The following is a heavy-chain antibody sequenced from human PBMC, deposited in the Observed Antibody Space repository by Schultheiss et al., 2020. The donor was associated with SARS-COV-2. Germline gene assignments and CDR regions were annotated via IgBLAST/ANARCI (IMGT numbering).Heavy chain of an antibody. V-gene: IGHV1-18*04. CDR3: ARDGSSSAGGFDY. D-gene: IGHD6-6*01. Sequence: ASVKVSCQASRYTFTKCFKQWMRQGPGQGLEWMGWISAYNDNTNYAQKLQGRVTMTRDTSISTAYMELRSLISDDTAVYYCARDGSSSAGGFDYWGQGTLVTVSS. J-gene: IGHJ4*02. CDR1: RYTFTKCF. CDR2: ISAYNDNT.